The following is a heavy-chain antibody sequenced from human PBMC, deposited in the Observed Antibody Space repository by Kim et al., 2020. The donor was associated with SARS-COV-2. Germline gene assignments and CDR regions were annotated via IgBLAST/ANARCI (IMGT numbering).Heavy chain of an antibody. Sequence: GGSLRLSCTTSGLNFGDYAMNWFRQAPGKGLEWVAFIRSKRYGETTEYAASVKCRFTISRDDSKSIAYLQMNGLKTEDTAVYYCTSGPYYYDNGAYYHDYWGQGTLVTVSS. D-gene: IGHD3-22*01. CDR3: TSGPYYYDNGAYYHDY. CDR2: IRSKRYGETT. J-gene: IGHJ4*02. V-gene: IGHV3-49*03. CDR1: GLNFGDYA.